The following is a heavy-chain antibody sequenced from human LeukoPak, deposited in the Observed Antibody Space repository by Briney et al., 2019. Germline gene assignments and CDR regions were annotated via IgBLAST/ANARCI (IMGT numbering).Heavy chain of an antibody. CDR3: AGDGPPREVGIGY. CDR1: GGSINSGDYY. CDR2: IYYSGST. Sequence: ASQTLSLTCTVSGGSINSGDYYWSWIRQPPGKGLEWIGYIYYSGSTYYNPSLKSRVTISVDTSKNQFSLKLSSVTAADTAVYYCAGDGPPREVGIGYWGQGTLVTVSS. V-gene: IGHV4-30-4*01. D-gene: IGHD2-21*01. J-gene: IGHJ4*02.